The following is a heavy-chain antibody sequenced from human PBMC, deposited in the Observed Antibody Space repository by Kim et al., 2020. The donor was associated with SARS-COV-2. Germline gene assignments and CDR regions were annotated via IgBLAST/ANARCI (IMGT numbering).Heavy chain of an antibody. J-gene: IGHJ6*02. D-gene: IGHD6-13*01. CDR3: ARLSIAAAGLDYYGMDV. CDR1: GGTFSSYA. V-gene: IGHV1-69*13. Sequence: SVKVSCKASGGTFSSYAISWVRQATGQGLEWMGGIIPIFGTANYAQKFQGRVTITADESTSTAYMELSSLRSEDTAVYYCARLSIAAAGLDYYGMDVWGQGTTVSVSS. CDR2: IIPIFGTA.